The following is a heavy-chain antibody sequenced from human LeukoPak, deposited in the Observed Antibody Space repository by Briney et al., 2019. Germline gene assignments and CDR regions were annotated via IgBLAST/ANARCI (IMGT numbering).Heavy chain of an antibody. CDR2: IIPIFGTA. CDR3: GRVKGDSGSTIFDY. J-gene: IGHJ4*02. Sequence: SVKVSCKASGGTFSSYAISWVRQAPGQGLEWMGGIIPIFGTANYAQKFQGRVTITTDESTSTAYMELSSLRSEDTAVYYCGRVKGDSGSTIFDYWGQGTLVTVSS. CDR1: GGTFSSYA. D-gene: IGHD3-10*01. V-gene: IGHV1-69*05.